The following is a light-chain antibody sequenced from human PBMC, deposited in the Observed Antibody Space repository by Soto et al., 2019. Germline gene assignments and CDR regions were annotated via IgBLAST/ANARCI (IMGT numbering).Light chain of an antibody. Sequence: QSVLTQPASVSGSPGQSITISCTGTSSDIGAYIYVSWYLQHPGKAPKLIIYDVSDRPSGVSDRFSGSKSGNTASLTISGLQAEDEADYYCGSYTTSNTMVFGGGTKLTV. V-gene: IGLV2-14*03. J-gene: IGLJ2*01. CDR3: GSYTTSNTMV. CDR2: DVS. CDR1: SSDIGAYIY.